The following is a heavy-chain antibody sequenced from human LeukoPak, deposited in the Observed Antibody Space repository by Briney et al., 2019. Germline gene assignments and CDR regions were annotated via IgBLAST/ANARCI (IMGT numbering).Heavy chain of an antibody. V-gene: IGHV4-59*01. CDR3: ARGGGGYAAED. CDR1: GGSISSYY. D-gene: IGHD5-12*01. Sequence: SETLSLTCTVSGGSISSYYWSWIRQPPGKGLEWIGFIYHSGSTNYNPSLKSRVTISVDTSKNEFSLKLNSVTAADTAVYYCARGGGGYAAEDWGQGTLVTVSS. J-gene: IGHJ4*02. CDR2: IYHSGST.